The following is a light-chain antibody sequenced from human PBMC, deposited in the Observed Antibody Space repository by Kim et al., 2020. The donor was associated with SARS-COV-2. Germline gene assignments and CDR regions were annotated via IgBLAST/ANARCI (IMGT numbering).Light chain of an antibody. CDR3: QHYRSSSPWT. V-gene: IGKV1-5*01. CDR1: QSVGNW. CDR2: DVS. J-gene: IGKJ1*01. Sequence: GDRVTLTCRASQSVGNWLAWYQQKPGRAPKLLIYDVSNLDSGVPSRFSGSGSGTEFTLAISSLQPDDFATYYCQHYRSSSPWTFGQGTKVDIK.